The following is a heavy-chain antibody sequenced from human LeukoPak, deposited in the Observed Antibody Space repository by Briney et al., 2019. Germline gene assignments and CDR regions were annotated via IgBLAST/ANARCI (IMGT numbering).Heavy chain of an antibody. V-gene: IGHV3-73*01. CDR1: GFTFSDSA. CDR3: TRDSGTYNWFDP. J-gene: IGHJ5*02. CDR2: MDKETNLYAT. D-gene: IGHD1-26*01. Sequence: GGSLRLSCVASGFTFSDSAIHWVRQSSGKGLEWIGHMDKETNLYATALAASVKGRFTVSRDDSKNTAYLHMNSLKTEDTALYYCTRDSGTYNWFDPWGQGTLSPSPQ.